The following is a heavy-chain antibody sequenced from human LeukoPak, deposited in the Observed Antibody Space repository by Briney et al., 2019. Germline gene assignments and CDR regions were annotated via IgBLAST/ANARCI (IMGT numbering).Heavy chain of an antibody. Sequence: GGSLRLSCAASGFTFSSYDMSWVRQAPGKGPEWVSAIGGRGGSTYYADSLGGRFIISRDNSKDMVYLQMNSLKVEDTATYYCGKEGGAWGQGTKVTVSS. J-gene: IGHJ5*02. V-gene: IGHV3-23*01. CDR3: GKEGGA. D-gene: IGHD3-16*01. CDR1: GFTFSSYD. CDR2: IGGRGGST.